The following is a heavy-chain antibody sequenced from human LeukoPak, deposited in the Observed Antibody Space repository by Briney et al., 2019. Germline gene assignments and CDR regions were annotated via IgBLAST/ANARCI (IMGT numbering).Heavy chain of an antibody. Sequence: GASVKVSCKASGYTFTSYDINWVRQATGQGLEWMGWMNPNSGNTGYAQKFQGRVTITRNTSISTAYMELSSLRSEDTAVYYCARGSDPTYYDYVWGSYRYSWYYFDYWGQGTLVTVSS. J-gene: IGHJ4*02. CDR2: MNPNSGNT. CDR3: ARGSDPTYYDYVWGSYRYSWYYFDY. V-gene: IGHV1-8*03. CDR1: GYTFTSYD. D-gene: IGHD3-16*02.